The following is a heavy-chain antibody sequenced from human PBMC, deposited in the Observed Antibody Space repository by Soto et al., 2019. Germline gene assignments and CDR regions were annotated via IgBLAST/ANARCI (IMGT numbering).Heavy chain of an antibody. J-gene: IGHJ6*02. V-gene: IGHV3-30-3*01. CDR2: ISYDGSNK. CDR3: ARGGRISGLYYYGMDV. Sequence: QVQLVESGGGVVQPGRSLRLSCAASGFTFSSYAMHWVRQAPGKGLEWVAVISYDGSNKYYADSVKGRFTISRDNSKNTLYLQMNSPRAEDTAVYYCARGGRISGLYYYGMDVWGQGTTVTVSS. CDR1: GFTFSSYA. D-gene: IGHD3-3*02.